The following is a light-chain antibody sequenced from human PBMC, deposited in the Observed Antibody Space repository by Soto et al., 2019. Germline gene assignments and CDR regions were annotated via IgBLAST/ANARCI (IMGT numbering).Light chain of an antibody. V-gene: IGKV1-5*03. J-gene: IGKJ2*01. CDR3: QQYSTYPST. CDR2: KAS. CDR1: QNISAW. Sequence: DIQMTQSPSTLSASVGDRVTITCRASQNISAWLAWYQHKPGTAPKLLIYKASNLKTGVSSRFSGSGSGTELILAISGLQSDDFAAYYCQQYSTYPSTFGPGTKLEIK.